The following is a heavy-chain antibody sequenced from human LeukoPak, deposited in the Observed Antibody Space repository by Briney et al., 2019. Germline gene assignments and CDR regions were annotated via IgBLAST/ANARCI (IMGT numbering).Heavy chain of an antibody. D-gene: IGHD3-9*01. V-gene: IGHV3-23*01. Sequence: GSLRLSCAASGFTFSSYAMSWVRQAPGKGLEWVSAISGSGGSTYYADSVKGRFTISRDNSKNTLYLQMNSLRAEDTAVYYCARNDILTGYYGYWGQGTLVTVSS. CDR1: GFTFSSYA. J-gene: IGHJ4*02. CDR2: ISGSGGST. CDR3: ARNDILTGYYGY.